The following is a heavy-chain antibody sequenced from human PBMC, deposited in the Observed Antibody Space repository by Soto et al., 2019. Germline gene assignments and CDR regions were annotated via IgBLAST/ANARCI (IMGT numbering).Heavy chain of an antibody. V-gene: IGHV4-39*01. Sequence: QLQLQESGPGLVKPSETLSLTCTVSGGSISSSSYYWGWIRQPPGKGLEWIGSIYYSGSTYYNPSLKSRVTISVDTSKNQFSLKLSSVTAADTAVYYCAITGRKQQLYYWGQGTLVTVSS. CDR3: AITGRKQQLYY. D-gene: IGHD6-13*01. CDR2: IYYSGST. J-gene: IGHJ4*02. CDR1: GGSISSSSYY.